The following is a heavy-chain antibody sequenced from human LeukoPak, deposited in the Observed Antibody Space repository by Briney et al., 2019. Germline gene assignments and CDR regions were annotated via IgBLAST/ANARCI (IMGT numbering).Heavy chain of an antibody. Sequence: PSQTLSLTRTVSGGSISSYYWNWIRQPPGKGLEWIGYIYYSGNTNYNPSLESRVTISIDTSKSQISLRLSSVTAADTAVYYCARSGRGTFTSYWTYFDFWGQGTLVTVSS. CDR2: IYYSGNT. V-gene: IGHV4-59*01. CDR1: GGSISSYY. CDR3: ARSGRGTFTSYWTYFDF. D-gene: IGHD2/OR15-2a*01. J-gene: IGHJ4*02.